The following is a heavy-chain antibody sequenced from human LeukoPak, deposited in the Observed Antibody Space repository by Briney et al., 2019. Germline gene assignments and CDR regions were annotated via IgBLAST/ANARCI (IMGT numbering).Heavy chain of an antibody. V-gene: IGHV1-2*02. Sequence: ASVKVSCKASGYTFTGYYMHWVRQAPGQGLEWMGWINPNSGGTNYAQKFQGRVTMTRDTSICTAYMELSRLRSDDTAVYYCARFYYDSSGYYPKEHYFDYWGQGTLVTVSS. D-gene: IGHD3-22*01. CDR2: INPNSGGT. CDR3: ARFYYDSSGYYPKEHYFDY. CDR1: GYTFTGYY. J-gene: IGHJ4*02.